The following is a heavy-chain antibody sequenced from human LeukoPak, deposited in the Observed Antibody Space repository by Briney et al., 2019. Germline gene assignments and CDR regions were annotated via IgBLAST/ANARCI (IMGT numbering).Heavy chain of an antibody. J-gene: IGHJ4*02. CDR2: ISYDGTKK. D-gene: IGHD6-19*01. V-gene: IGHV3-30-3*01. CDR1: GFTFSSYA. Sequence: GGSLRLSCATSGFTFSSYAMHWVRQAPGKGLEWVAVISYDGTKKYYGESVKGRFTISRDNSKNTLYLQMNTLRAEDTAVYYCARDLGYSSGWADWGQGTLVTVSS. CDR3: ARDLGYSSGWAD.